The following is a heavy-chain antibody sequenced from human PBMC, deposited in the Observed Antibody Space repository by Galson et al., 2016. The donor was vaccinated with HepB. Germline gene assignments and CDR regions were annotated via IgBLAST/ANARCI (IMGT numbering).Heavy chain of an antibody. CDR3: ARDLSVIAASFYFDY. D-gene: IGHD2-15*01. CDR1: WDSVSSNTVA. V-gene: IGHV6-1*01. J-gene: IGHJ4*02. Sequence: CAISWDSVSSNTVAWNWVRQSPSRGLEWLGRTYYRSKWYSDYAEFVKGRITISADTDKNLFSLKLNSVTPEDTAIYFCARDLSVIAASFYFDYWGQGTLVTVSA. CDR2: TYYRSKWYS.